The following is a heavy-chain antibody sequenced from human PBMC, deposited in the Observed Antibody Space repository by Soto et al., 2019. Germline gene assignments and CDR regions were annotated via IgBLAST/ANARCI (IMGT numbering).Heavy chain of an antibody. D-gene: IGHD2-2*01. V-gene: IGHV4-59*12. CDR3: ARDSSQAVMFDY. CDR1: GGSISSYY. Sequence: SSETLSLTCTVSGGSISSYYWSWIRQPPGKGLEWIGYIYYSGSTNYNPSLKSRVTISVDTSKNQFSLKLSSVTAADTAVYYCARDSSQAVMFDYWGQGTLVTVSS. CDR2: IYYSGST. J-gene: IGHJ4*02.